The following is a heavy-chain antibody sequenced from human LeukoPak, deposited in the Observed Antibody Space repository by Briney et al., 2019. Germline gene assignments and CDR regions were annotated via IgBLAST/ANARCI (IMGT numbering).Heavy chain of an antibody. V-gene: IGHV3-43*01. CDR2: VSWDGTP. D-gene: IGHD3-22*01. Sequence: PGGSLGLSCAASGFIFDDYTMHWVRQGPGKTLEWVALVSWDGTPYYADSVKGRFTISRDNSKNALYLEMDSLRTDDTAFYYCAKDLTYESSGTVIDNWGQGTLVTVSS. CDR3: AKDLTYESSGTVIDN. J-gene: IGHJ4*02. CDR1: GFIFDDYT.